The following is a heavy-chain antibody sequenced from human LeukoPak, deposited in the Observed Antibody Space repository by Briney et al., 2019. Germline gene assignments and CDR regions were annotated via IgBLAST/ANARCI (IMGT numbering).Heavy chain of an antibody. CDR3: ARDNGVAFDI. Sequence: SETLSLTCTVSGGSISSYYWSWIRQPPGKGLEWIGYIYYSGSTNYNPFLKSRVTISVDTSKNQFSLKLSSVTAADTAVYYCARDNGVAFDIWGQGTMVTVSS. J-gene: IGHJ3*02. D-gene: IGHD3-10*01. CDR1: GGSISSYY. CDR2: IYYSGST. V-gene: IGHV4-59*01.